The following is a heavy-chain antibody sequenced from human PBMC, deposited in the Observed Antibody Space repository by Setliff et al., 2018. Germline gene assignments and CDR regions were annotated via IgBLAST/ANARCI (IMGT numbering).Heavy chain of an antibody. CDR2: INPGGLSS. D-gene: IGHD6-25*01. CDR1: GYSFTSHY. Sequence: ASVKVSCQTSGYSFTSHYMHWVRQAPGQGLEWMGIINPGGLSSSSTQKFEGRVTMTRDTSTSTVYMELNSLTSDDTAVYYCARAGLAAAGRKGVFDHWGQGTLVTVS. CDR3: ARAGLAAAGRKGVFDH. V-gene: IGHV1-46*01. J-gene: IGHJ4*02.